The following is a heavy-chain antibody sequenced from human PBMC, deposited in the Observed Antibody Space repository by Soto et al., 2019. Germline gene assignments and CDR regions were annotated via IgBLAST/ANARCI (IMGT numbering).Heavy chain of an antibody. CDR1: GYTFTGYY. J-gene: IGHJ6*02. Sequence: ASVKVSCKASGYTFTGYYMHWVRQAPGQGLEWMGWINPNSGGTNYAQKFQGWVTMTRDTSISTAYMELSRLRSDDTAVYYCARDMGRVVVAATQYYGMDVWGQGTTVTVSS. D-gene: IGHD2-15*01. CDR2: INPNSGGT. V-gene: IGHV1-2*04. CDR3: ARDMGRVVVAATQYYGMDV.